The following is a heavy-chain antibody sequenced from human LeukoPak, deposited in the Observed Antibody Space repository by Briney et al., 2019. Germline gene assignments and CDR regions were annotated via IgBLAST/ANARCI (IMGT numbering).Heavy chain of an antibody. CDR3: ARDITTWAFDI. CDR1: GFTVSSNY. CDR2: IYSGCST. D-gene: IGHD1-20*01. Sequence: GGSLRLSCAASGFTVSSNYMSWVRQAPGKGLEWVSVIYSGCSTYYADSVKGRFTISRDNSKNTLYLQMNSLRAEDTAVYYCARDITTWAFDIWGQGTMVTVSS. V-gene: IGHV3-66*01. J-gene: IGHJ3*02.